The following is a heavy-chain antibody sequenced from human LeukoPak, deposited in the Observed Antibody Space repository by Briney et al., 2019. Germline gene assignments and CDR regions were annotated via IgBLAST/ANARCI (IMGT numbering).Heavy chain of an antibody. CDR3: AREGRELVSGYYYGMDV. D-gene: IGHD1-26*01. Sequence: GGSLRLSCAASGFTFSSYWMSWVRQAPGKGLEWVANIKQDGSEKYYVDSVKGRFTISRDNAKNSLYLQMNSLRAEDTAVYYCAREGRELVSGYYYGMDVWRQGTTVTVSS. V-gene: IGHV3-7*01. J-gene: IGHJ6*02. CDR2: IKQDGSEK. CDR1: GFTFSSYW.